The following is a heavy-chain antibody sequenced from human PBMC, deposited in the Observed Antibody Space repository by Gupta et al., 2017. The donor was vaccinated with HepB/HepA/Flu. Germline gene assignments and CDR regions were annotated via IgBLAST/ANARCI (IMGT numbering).Heavy chain of an antibody. J-gene: IGHJ6*03. CDR1: GFTFNNYA. D-gene: IGHD3-10*01. Sequence: QVQLVESGGGVVQPGTSLRLSCAASGFTFNNYAMYWVRQPPGKGLEWVAAISHDENFKYYSHSAEGRFAISRDNSKNTLYLQLNSLRSEDTALYYCAKRRDVVRGNICYIDVWGKGTTVTVSS. V-gene: IGHV3-30*18. CDR3: AKRRDVVRGNICYIDV. CDR2: ISHDENFK.